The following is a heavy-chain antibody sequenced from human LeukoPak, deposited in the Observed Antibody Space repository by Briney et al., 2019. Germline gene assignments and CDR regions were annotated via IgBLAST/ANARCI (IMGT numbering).Heavy chain of an antibody. CDR2: IYYSGST. J-gene: IGHJ4*02. CDR1: GGSISSYY. V-gene: IGHV4-59*08. D-gene: IGHD3-10*01. Sequence: KPSETLSLTCTVSGGSISSYYWSWIRQPPGKGLEWIGYIYYSGSTNYNPSLKSRVTISVDTSKNQFSLKLSSVTAADTAVYYCARGRDYYGSGSYFYFDYWGQGTLVTVSS. CDR3: ARGRDYYGSGSYFYFDY.